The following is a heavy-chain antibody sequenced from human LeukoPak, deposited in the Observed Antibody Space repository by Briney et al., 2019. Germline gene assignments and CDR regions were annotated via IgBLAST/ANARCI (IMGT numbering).Heavy chain of an antibody. D-gene: IGHD3-16*02. V-gene: IGHV1-46*01. Sequence: ASVTVSHKTSGYTFLLYYMQGVRQAPGHGREGMGIINHISGATDYAQTFQGRVTMTRDTSTSTVYMELSSLRSEDTAMYYCARLPYRDGVAQDYWGQGTLVTVSP. CDR2: INHISGAT. CDR3: ARLPYRDGVAQDY. CDR1: GYTFLLYY. J-gene: IGHJ4*02.